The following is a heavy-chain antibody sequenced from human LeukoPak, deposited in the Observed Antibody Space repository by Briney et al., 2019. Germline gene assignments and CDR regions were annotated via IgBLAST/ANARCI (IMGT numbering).Heavy chain of an antibody. CDR3: ARERGGYDWPNYYYYGMDV. D-gene: IGHD5-12*01. CDR2: ISYDGSNK. Sequence: GRSLRLSCAASGFTFSSYAMHWVRQAPGKGLEWVAAISYDGSNKYYADSAKGRFTISRDNSKNTLYLQMNSLRAEDTAVYYCARERGGYDWPNYYYYGMDVWGQGTTVTVSS. J-gene: IGHJ6*02. V-gene: IGHV3-30-3*01. CDR1: GFTFSSYA.